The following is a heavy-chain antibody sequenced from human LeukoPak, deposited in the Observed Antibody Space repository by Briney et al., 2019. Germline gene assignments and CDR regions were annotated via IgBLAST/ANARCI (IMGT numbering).Heavy chain of an antibody. Sequence: ASVTLSCQASGYTFSEYYIHWVRQAPGQGLEWMGWINPDSGDTNYEQKFQDWVTMTRDTSVNTVYMEPSSLQSDDTAVYYCARVGYYYGAGSHFKALDSWGQGTLVIVSS. J-gene: IGHJ4*02. CDR2: INPDSGDT. CDR3: ARVGYYYGAGSHFKALDS. D-gene: IGHD3-10*01. CDR1: GYTFSEYY. V-gene: IGHV1-2*04.